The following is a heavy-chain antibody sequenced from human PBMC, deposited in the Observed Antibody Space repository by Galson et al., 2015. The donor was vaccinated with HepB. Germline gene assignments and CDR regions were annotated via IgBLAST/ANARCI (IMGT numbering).Heavy chain of an antibody. D-gene: IGHD3-10*01. CDR1: GGTFSSYA. CDR3: ARDPMVRRLESNP. CDR2: IIPIFGTA. Sequence: SVKVSCKASGGTFSSYAISWVRQAPGQGLEWMGGIIPIFGTANYAQKFQGRVTITADESTSTAYMELSSLRSEDTAVYYCARDPMVRRLESNPWGQATLVTVSS. V-gene: IGHV1-69*13. J-gene: IGHJ5*02.